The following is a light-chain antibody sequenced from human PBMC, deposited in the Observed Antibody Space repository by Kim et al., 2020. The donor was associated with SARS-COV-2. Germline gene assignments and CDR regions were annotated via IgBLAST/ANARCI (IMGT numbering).Light chain of an antibody. J-gene: IGKJ5*01. CDR3: QQYNNCPPHT. V-gene: IGKV3-15*01. Sequence: EIVLTQSPATLSLSPGERATLSCRASQSISSNLAWYQQKPGQAPRLLIYGASTRATGIPARFSGSGSGTEFTLTISSLQSEDFAVYYCQQYNNCPPHTFGEGTRLESK. CDR1: QSISSN. CDR2: GAS.